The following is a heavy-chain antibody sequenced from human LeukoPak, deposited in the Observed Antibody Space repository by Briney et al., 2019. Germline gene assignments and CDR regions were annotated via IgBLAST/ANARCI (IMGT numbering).Heavy chain of an antibody. CDR2: IYHSGNM. Sequence: SETLSLTCAVSGGSISSGGYSWSWIRQPPGKGLEWIGYIYHSGNMYYNPSLKSRVTISVDRSKNQFSLKVSSVTAADTAVYYCAGGPPNSNRDYGDYFGYWGQGSLVTVSS. CDR3: AGGPPNSNRDYGDYFGY. D-gene: IGHD4-17*01. J-gene: IGHJ4*02. V-gene: IGHV4-30-2*01. CDR1: GGSISSGGYS.